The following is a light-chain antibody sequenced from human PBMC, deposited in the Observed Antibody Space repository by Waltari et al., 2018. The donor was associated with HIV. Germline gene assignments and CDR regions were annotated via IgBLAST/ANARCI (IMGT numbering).Light chain of an antibody. CDR2: DTN. J-gene: IGLJ1*01. Sequence: AVVTQEPSLTVSPRGTVTLPCGSSIGGVTGGHYHYWFQQKPGQAPKALIYDTNNRHSWTPARFSGSLLGGKAALTLSNAQPEDEAEYYCLLSYSGARVFGSGTKVTVL. V-gene: IGLV7-46*01. CDR1: IGGVTGGHY. CDR3: LLSYSGARV.